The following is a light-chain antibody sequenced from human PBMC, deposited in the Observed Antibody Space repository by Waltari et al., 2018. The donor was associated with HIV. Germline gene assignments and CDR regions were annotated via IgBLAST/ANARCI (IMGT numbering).Light chain of an antibody. V-gene: IGLV2-8*01. J-gene: IGLJ2*01. CDR2: EVT. Sequence: QSALTQPPSASGSPGQSVTISCTGTSSDVGGYNYVSWYLQHPGKTPKLMIYEVTKRPSGGPDRLSGPQSCHNASLTGSGLQAEDEADYFCRSYAGSHHPVVFGGGTKLTVL. CDR1: SSDVGGYNY. CDR3: RSYAGSHHPVV.